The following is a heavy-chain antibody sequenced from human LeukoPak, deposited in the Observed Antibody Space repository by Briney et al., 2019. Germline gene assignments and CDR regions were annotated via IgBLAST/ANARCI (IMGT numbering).Heavy chain of an antibody. CDR3: AKSVLRFLEWDWYFDL. V-gene: IGHV3-9*01. Sequence: GGSLRLSCAASGFTFDDYAMHWVRQAPGECLEWVSGISWNGGSIGYADSVKGRFTISRDNAKNSLYLQMNSLRAEDTALYYCAKSVLRFLEWDWYFDLWGRGTLVTVSS. D-gene: IGHD3-3*01. CDR1: GFTFDDYA. J-gene: IGHJ2*01. CDR2: ISWNGGSI.